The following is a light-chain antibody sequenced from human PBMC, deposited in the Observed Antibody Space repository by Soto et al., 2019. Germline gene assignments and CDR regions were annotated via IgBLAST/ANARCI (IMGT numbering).Light chain of an antibody. CDR1: QSVSSSY. CDR2: DAS. J-gene: IGKJ4*01. V-gene: IGKV3-15*01. CDR3: QRYNNWPLT. Sequence: EIELTQSPGTLSLSPGERATLSCRASQSVSSSYLAWYQQKPGQAPRLLIYDASSRATGVPARFSGSRSGPEFTLTINSLQSEDFAIYYCQRYNNWPLTFGGGTKVESK.